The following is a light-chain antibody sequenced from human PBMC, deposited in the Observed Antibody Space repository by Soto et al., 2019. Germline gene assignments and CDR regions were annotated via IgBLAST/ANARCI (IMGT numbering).Light chain of an antibody. J-gene: IGLJ3*02. Sequence: SYELTQPLSVSVALGQTARITCGGNNIGSKNVHWYQQVPGQAPVLVIYRDTNRPSGIPERFSGSKSGNTVTLTISRAQAGDEADYYCQVWDSNTWVFGGGTKLTVL. CDR2: RDT. V-gene: IGLV3-9*01. CDR3: QVWDSNTWV. CDR1: NIGSKN.